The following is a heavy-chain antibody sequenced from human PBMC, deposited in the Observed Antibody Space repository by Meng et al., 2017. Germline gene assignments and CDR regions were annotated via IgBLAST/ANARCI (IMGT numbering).Heavy chain of an antibody. J-gene: IGHJ5*02. Sequence: VQLVEAGGGLTQPGGHLGLSCAASGFPVSSNYMSWVRQAPGKGLEWVSVIYSCGSTYYADSVKGRFTISRDNSKNTLYLQMNSLRAEDTAVYYCARDRDGYNWFDPWGQGTLVTVSS. V-gene: IGHV3-66*03. CDR2: IYSCGST. D-gene: IGHD5-24*01. CDR3: ARDRDGYNWFDP. CDR1: GFPVSSNY.